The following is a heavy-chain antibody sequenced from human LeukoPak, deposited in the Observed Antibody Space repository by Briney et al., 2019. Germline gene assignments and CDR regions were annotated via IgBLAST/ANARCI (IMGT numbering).Heavy chain of an antibody. J-gene: IGHJ5*02. D-gene: IGHD2-15*01. CDR2: IRSKAYGGTT. V-gene: IGHV3-49*03. CDR3: TRPKVAATPGWFDP. CDR1: GFTFGDYA. Sequence: PGRSLRLSCTASGFTFGDYAMSWFRQAPGKGLEWVGFIRSKAYGGTTEYAASVKGRFTISRDDSKNIAYLQMNSLKTEDTAVYYCTRPKVAATPGWFDPWGQGTLVTVSS.